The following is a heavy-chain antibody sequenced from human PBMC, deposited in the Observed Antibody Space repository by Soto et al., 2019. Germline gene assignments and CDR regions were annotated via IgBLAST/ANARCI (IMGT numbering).Heavy chain of an antibody. CDR1: GYTFTSYG. CDR3: ARAGYCSSTSCYTGNWFDP. V-gene: IGHV1-18*01. CDR2: ISAYNGNT. D-gene: IGHD2-2*02. J-gene: IGHJ5*02. Sequence: QVQLVQSGAEVKKPGASVKVSCKASGYTFTSYGINWVRQAPGQGLEWMGWISAYNGNTNYAQKLQGRVTMTTDTSTSTAYMELRSLRSDDTAVYYCARAGYCSSTSCYTGNWFDPWGQGTLVTVSS.